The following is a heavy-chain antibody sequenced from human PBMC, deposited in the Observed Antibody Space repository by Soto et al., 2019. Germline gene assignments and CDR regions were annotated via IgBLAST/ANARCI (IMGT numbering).Heavy chain of an antibody. V-gene: IGHV1-18*01. D-gene: IGHD3-10*01. CDR1: GYTFSIYG. Sequence: QVQLVQSGAEVKKPGASVEVSCKASGYTFSIYGINWVRQAPGQGLEWMGWTRPNNGNTKYAQNLQGRVTMTTDASTSTVYMELRSLRPDDKAVYYCVRDLDGSGSYYTDYWGQGTLVTVSS. J-gene: IGHJ4*02. CDR3: VRDLDGSGSYYTDY. CDR2: TRPNNGNT.